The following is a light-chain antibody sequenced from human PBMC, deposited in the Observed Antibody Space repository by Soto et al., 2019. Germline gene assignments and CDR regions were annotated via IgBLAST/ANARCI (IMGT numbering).Light chain of an antibody. V-gene: IGKV1-33*01. CDR1: QSISSY. J-gene: IGKJ3*01. CDR2: DAS. CDR3: QQLFTYPPT. Sequence: DIQMTQSPSSLSASVGDRVTITCRASQSISSYLNWYQQKPGKAPKLLIYDASNLETGVPSRFSGSGSGTDFTFTISSLQPEDIATYYCQQLFTYPPTFGPGTKVDI.